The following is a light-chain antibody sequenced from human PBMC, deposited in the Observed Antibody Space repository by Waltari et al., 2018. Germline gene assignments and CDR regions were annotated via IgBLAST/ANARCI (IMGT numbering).Light chain of an antibody. J-gene: IGKJ4*01. CDR3: QQSDSLPLT. CDR2: VIS. Sequence: DIQMTQSPSSLSASVGDRVTITCRAIQTSNKYLKWYQKKPGRAPNVLISVISYLHTGVPSRFSGSGSGTDFTLTISSLQPEDFATYYCQQSDSLPLTFGGGTKVEIK. V-gene: IGKV1-39*01. CDR1: QTSNKY.